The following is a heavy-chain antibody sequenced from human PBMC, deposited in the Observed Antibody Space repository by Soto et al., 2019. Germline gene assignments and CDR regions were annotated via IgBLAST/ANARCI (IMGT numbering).Heavy chain of an antibody. CDR1: GFTFSSYG. CDR2: ISNDGSNK. V-gene: IGHV3-30*18. J-gene: IGHJ4*02. Sequence: GGSLRLSCAASGFTFSSYGMHWVRQAPGKGLEWVAVISNDGSNKYYADSVKGRLTTSRDNSKNTLYLQMNSLRAEDTAVYYCAKGPYDSSGYLVGSGFDYWGQGTLVTVSS. D-gene: IGHD3-22*01. CDR3: AKGPYDSSGYLVGSGFDY.